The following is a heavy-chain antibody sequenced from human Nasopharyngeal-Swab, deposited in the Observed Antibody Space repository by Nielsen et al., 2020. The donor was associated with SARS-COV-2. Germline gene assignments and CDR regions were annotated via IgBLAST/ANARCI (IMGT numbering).Heavy chain of an antibody. Sequence: GESLKISCGGSGFTFSDYWMSWVRQSPEKGLEWVANIKQDGTLKSYVDSVKGRFIISRDNAKNSLDLQMNSLRVEDTAVYYGVRNEIWGQGTLVTVS. CDR1: GFTFSDYW. V-gene: IGHV3-7*03. CDR3: VRNEI. J-gene: IGHJ4*02. CDR2: IKQDGTLK.